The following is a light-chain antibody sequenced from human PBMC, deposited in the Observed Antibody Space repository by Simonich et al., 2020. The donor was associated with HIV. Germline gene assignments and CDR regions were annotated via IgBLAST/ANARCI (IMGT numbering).Light chain of an antibody. V-gene: IGKV3-15*01. CDR3: HQYNKWPPGFT. CDR1: QSVSSH. CDR2: DAS. Sequence: EIVMTQSPATLSVSPGESAPLSCRASQSVSSHLAWYQQKPGQSPRLRIYDASNRAAGIPARFSGSGSGTEFTLTISSMQSEDLAVYYCHQYNKWPPGFTFGPGTKVDIK. J-gene: IGKJ3*01.